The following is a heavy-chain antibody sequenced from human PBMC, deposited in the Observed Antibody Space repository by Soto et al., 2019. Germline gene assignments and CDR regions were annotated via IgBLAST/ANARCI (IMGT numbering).Heavy chain of an antibody. CDR3: ARGGSLNWYFDL. CDR2: INSDGSST. Sequence: EVQLVESGGGLVQPGGSLRLSCAASGFTFSSYWMHWVRQAPGKGLVWVSRINSDGSSTSYADSVKGRITISRDNAKHTLYLQMNSLRAEDTAVYYCARGGSLNWYFDLWGRGTLVTVSS. J-gene: IGHJ2*01. CDR1: GFTFSSYW. V-gene: IGHV3-74*01. D-gene: IGHD1-26*01.